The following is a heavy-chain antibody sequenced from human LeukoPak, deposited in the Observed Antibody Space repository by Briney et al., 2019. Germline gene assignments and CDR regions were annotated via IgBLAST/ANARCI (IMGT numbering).Heavy chain of an antibody. Sequence: SETLSLTCTVSGASISHTNWWSWVRQPPGKTLEWIGEIHHSGSTNYNPSLKSRVTISLDTSKSQFSLKVRYVTAADTAVYYCARGLNDSWTGENYWGQGTLVTVSS. J-gene: IGHJ4*02. D-gene: IGHD3-3*01. CDR1: GASISHTNW. V-gene: IGHV4-4*02. CDR3: ARGLNDSWTGENY. CDR2: IHHSGST.